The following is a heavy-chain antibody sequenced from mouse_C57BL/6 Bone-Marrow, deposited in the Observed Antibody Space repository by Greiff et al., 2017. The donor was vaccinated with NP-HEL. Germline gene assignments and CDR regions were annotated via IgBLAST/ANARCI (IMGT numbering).Heavy chain of an antibody. D-gene: IGHD1-1*01. J-gene: IGHJ1*03. Sequence: VQLQQSGAELVKPGASVKLSCKASGYTFTSYWMQWVNQRPGQGLEWIGEIDPSDSYTNYNQKFKGKATLTVDTSSSTAYMQLSSLTSEDSAVYYCAAITTVPAFDVWGTGTTVTVSS. CDR1: GYTFTSYW. CDR2: IDPSDSYT. V-gene: IGHV1-50*01. CDR3: AAITTVPAFDV.